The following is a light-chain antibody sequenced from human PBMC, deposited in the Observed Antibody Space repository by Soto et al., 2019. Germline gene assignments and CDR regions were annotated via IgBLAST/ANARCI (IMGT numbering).Light chain of an antibody. CDR1: SSNIGNNY. CDR2: DNN. CDR3: GTWDSSLSAGV. J-gene: IGLJ3*02. V-gene: IGLV1-51*01. Sequence: QSVLTQPPSVSAAPGQKVTISCSGSSSNIGNNYVSWYQQLPGTAPKLLIYDNNKRPSGIPDRFSGSKSGTSATLGITGPQAWDEADYYCGTWDSSLSAGVFGGGTQLTVL.